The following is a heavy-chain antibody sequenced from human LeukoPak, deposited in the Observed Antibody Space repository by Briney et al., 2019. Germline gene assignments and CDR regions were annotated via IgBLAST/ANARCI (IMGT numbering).Heavy chain of an antibody. D-gene: IGHD6-19*01. CDR2: IWYGGSKM. Sequence: GRTLRLSCAVSGYTFSSHGMEWLRQAPGKGLEWVAVIWYGGSKMYYADSVKGRFTISRDNSKNILYLEMNSLRAEDTAVYYCARHYSSGWFDYWGQGTLVTVSS. CDR3: ARHYSSGWFDY. CDR1: GYTFSSHG. V-gene: IGHV3-33*01. J-gene: IGHJ4*02.